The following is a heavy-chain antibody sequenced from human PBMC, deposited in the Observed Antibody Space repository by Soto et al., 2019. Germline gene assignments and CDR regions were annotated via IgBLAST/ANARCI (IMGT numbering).Heavy chain of an antibody. D-gene: IGHD3-22*01. Sequence: ESLRLSCAASGFTFNNYALTWVRQAPGKGLEWVSTISVSGGTTHYADSVKGRFTISRDNSKKTVYLQVHSLRAEDTAVYYCAKGLYYYDSSGYRLFDYWGQGTLVTVSS. J-gene: IGHJ4*02. CDR2: ISVSGGTT. CDR3: AKGLYYYDSSGYRLFDY. V-gene: IGHV3-23*01. CDR1: GFTFNNYA.